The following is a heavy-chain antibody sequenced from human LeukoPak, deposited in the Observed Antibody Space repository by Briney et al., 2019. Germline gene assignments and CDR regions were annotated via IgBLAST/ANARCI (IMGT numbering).Heavy chain of an antibody. D-gene: IGHD6-19*01. CDR3: ARRLVAGTLYMEV. CDR2: IYYSGST. V-gene: IGHV4-39*01. J-gene: IGHJ6*03. CDR1: GGSISSSSYY. Sequence: PSETLSLTCTVSGGSISSSSYYWGWIRQPPGKGLEWIGSIYYSGSTYYNPSLKSRVTISVDTSKNQFSLKLSSVTAADTAVYYCARRLVAGTLYMEVWGKGTAVTVSS.